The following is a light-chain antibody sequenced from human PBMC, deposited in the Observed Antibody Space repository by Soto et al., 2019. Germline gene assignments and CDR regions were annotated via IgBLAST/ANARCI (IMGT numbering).Light chain of an antibody. J-gene: IGLJ2*01. CDR1: SGAIASNS. Sequence: NFMLTQPHSVSESPGKTVIISCTRSSGAIASNSVQWYQQRPGSAPSTVIYEDNQRPSGVPDRFSGSTDGSSNSASLTISGLQTEDEADYYCQSYDSNTVVFGGGTKLPS. CDR2: EDN. V-gene: IGLV6-57*04. CDR3: QSYDSNTVV.